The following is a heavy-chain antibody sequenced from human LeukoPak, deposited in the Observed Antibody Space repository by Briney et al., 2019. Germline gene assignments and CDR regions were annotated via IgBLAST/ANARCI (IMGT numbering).Heavy chain of an antibody. V-gene: IGHV3-7*01. CDR1: GFTFSSYW. CDR2: IKQDGSEK. CDR3: ARALNDAFDI. J-gene: IGHJ3*02. Sequence: GASLQISCAASGFTFSSYWMSWVRQAPGKGLEWVANIKQDGSEKYYVDSVKGRFTISRDNAKKSLYLQVKSLRAEDTAVYYCARALNDAFDIWGQGTMVTVSS.